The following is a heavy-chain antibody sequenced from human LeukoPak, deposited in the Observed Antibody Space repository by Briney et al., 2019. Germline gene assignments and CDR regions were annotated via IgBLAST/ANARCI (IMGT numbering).Heavy chain of an antibody. CDR2: IYPHDSDT. CDR3: ARHSTSASGTYALDY. D-gene: IGHD3-10*01. V-gene: IGHV5-51*01. Sequence: LGESLKISCKASGYNFPKSWIGWVRQMPGKGLEWMGIIYPHDSDTRYSPSFQGQVTISADKSNTTAYLQWSSLKASDTAIYYCARHSTSASGTYALDYWGQGTLVGVFS. CDR1: GYNFPKSW. J-gene: IGHJ4*02.